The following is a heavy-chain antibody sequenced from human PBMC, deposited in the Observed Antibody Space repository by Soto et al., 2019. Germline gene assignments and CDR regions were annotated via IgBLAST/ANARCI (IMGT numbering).Heavy chain of an antibody. Sequence: EVQLAQSGAEVKKPGESLKISCKGSGYSFTTYWIAWVRQMPGKGPEWMGIIYPDDSDTTYSPSFRGQVTISADKSINTAYLQWSSLKASDTAMYYCARQLDNTGWAWGQGTLVTVSS. D-gene: IGHD1-1*01. J-gene: IGHJ5*02. CDR1: GYSFTTYW. V-gene: IGHV5-51*01. CDR3: ARQLDNTGWA. CDR2: IYPDDSDT.